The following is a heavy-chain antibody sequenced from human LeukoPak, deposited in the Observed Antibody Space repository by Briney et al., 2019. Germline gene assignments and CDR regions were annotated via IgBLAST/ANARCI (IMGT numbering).Heavy chain of an antibody. J-gene: IGHJ4*02. D-gene: IGHD3-22*01. CDR2: ITSGGAP. V-gene: IGHV3-23*01. CDR3: AKRGVVIRVILVGFHKEAYYFDS. Sequence: PGGSLRLSCAASGFTFSNYAVMWVRQAPGQGLEWVSAITSGGAPRYADSVKGRFTISRDNPRNTLYLQMDNLRADDTAVYFCAKRGVVIRVILVGFHKEAYYFDSWGQGALVTVSS. CDR1: GFTFSNYA.